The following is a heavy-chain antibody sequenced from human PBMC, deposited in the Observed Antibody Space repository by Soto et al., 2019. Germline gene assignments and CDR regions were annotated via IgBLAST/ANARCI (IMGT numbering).Heavy chain of an antibody. CDR1: GYTFIGYY. J-gene: IGHJ6*02. CDR3: ARERYQVISDGMDV. Sequence: QVQLVQSEADVKTPGASVRVSCKASGYTFIGYYVHWVREAPGQGLEWMGWINPETGGTSYAQKFQGRVTLSRDTSINTAYLELSRLRFDDAAVFFCARERYQVISDGMDVWGQGTTVTVSS. CDR2: INPETGGT. V-gene: IGHV1-2*02. D-gene: IGHD2-2*01.